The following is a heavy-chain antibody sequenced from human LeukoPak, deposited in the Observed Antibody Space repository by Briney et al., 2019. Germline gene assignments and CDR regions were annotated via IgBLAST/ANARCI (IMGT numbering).Heavy chain of an antibody. CDR2: INHSGST. J-gene: IGHJ4*02. Sequence: SETLSLTCAVYGGSFSGYYWSWIRQPPGKGLEWIGEINHSGSTNYNPSLKSRVTISVDTSKNQFSLKLSSVTAADTAVYHCARDYPYSSGWSYYFDYWGQGTLVTVSS. V-gene: IGHV4-34*01. CDR1: GGSFSGYY. CDR3: ARDYPYSSGWSYYFDY. D-gene: IGHD6-19*01.